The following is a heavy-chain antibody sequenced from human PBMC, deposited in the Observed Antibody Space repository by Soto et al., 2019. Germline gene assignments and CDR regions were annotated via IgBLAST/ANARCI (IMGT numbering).Heavy chain of an antibody. J-gene: IGHJ4*02. Sequence: QVQLVQSGAEVKKPGASVKVSCKASGYTFTSYGISWVRQAPGQGLEWMGWISAYNGNTNYAQKLQGRVTMTTDTSTRTAYMELRRLRSDDTAVYYCARAGDYIWGSYRLHSFDYWGQGTLVTVSS. CDR3: ARAGDYIWGSYRLHSFDY. CDR1: GYTFTSYG. D-gene: IGHD3-16*02. V-gene: IGHV1-18*01. CDR2: ISAYNGNT.